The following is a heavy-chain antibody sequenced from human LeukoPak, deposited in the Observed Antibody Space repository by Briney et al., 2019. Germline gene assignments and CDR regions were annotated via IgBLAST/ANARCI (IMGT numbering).Heavy chain of an antibody. CDR3: ARDKVAVAGSLRWLDP. CDR1: GYTFTSYA. Sequence: ASVKVSCKDSGYTFTSYAMHWVRQAPGQRLEWMGWINAGNGNTKYSQKFQGRVTITRDTSASTVYMELSSLRSEDTALYYCARDKVAVAGSLRWLDPWGQGTLVTVSS. CDR2: INAGNGNT. J-gene: IGHJ5*02. D-gene: IGHD6-19*01. V-gene: IGHV1-3*01.